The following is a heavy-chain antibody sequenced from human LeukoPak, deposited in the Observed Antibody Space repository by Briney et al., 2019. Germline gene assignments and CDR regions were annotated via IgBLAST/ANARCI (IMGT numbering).Heavy chain of an antibody. Sequence: PGGSLRLSCAASGFTFSSYEMNWVRQAPGKGLEWVSYISSSGSTIYYADSVKGRFTISRDNAKNSLYLQMNSPRAEDTAVYYCARATVLLWFGEQKDGMDVWGKGTTVTVSS. CDR3: ARATVLLWFGEQKDGMDV. J-gene: IGHJ6*04. V-gene: IGHV3-48*03. CDR2: ISSSGSTI. CDR1: GFTFSSYE. D-gene: IGHD3-10*01.